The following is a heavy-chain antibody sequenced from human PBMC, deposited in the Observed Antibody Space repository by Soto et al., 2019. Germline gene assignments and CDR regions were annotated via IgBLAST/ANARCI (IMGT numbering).Heavy chain of an antibody. J-gene: IGHJ4*02. CDR1: GGSISSYY. Sequence: SETLSLTCTVSGGSISSYYWSWIRLPPGKGLEWIGYIHYTGSTDYNPSLKSRVTISVDASKNQFSLKLSSVTAADTAVYYCERHFCSGSGCYYFDYWGQGTLVTVSS. CDR3: ERHFCSGSGCYYFDY. D-gene: IGHD2-15*01. CDR2: IHYTGST. V-gene: IGHV4-59*08.